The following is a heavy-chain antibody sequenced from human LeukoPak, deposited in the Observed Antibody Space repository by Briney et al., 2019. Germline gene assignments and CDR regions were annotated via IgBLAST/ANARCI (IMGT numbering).Heavy chain of an antibody. J-gene: IGHJ4*02. CDR2: IYATGST. V-gene: IGHV4-4*07. D-gene: IGHD1-26*01. CDR3: ARQGYTASYYFLDF. Sequence: SETLSLTCDVSGDFIRSYWWGWVRQPAGKGLEWIGRIYATGSTKFNPSLRSRLTMSMDTSTNRISLNLTSVTAADTAIYFCARQGYTASYYFLDFWSQGMLVTVSS. CDR1: GDFIRSYW.